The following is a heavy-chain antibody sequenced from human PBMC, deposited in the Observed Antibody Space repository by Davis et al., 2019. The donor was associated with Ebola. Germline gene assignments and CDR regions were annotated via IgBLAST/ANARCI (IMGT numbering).Heavy chain of an antibody. CDR1: GFTFTSYG. CDR2: LSYDGSNK. V-gene: IGHV3-30*18. D-gene: IGHD3-22*01. Sequence: GGSLRLSCAASGFTFTSYGMHWVRQAPAKGLAWVAVLSYDGSNKYYADSVKGRFTISRDNSKNTLYLQMNSLRAEDTAVYYCAKDQYYYDSSGFGYWGQGTPVTVSS. J-gene: IGHJ4*02. CDR3: AKDQYYYDSSGFGY.